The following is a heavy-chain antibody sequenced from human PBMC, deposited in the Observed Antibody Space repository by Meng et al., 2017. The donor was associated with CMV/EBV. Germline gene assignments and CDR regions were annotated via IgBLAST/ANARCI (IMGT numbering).Heavy chain of an antibody. V-gene: IGHV3-20*01. D-gene: IGHD1-26*01. J-gene: IGHJ3*02. Sequence: GESLKISCAASGFTFDDYGMSWVRQAPGKGLEWVSGINWNGGSTGSADSVKGRFTISRDNAKNSLYLQMNSLRAEDTALYHCARVGYSGSYYDDAFDIWGQGTMVTVSS. CDR1: GFTFDDYG. CDR3: ARVGYSGSYYDDAFDI. CDR2: INWNGGST.